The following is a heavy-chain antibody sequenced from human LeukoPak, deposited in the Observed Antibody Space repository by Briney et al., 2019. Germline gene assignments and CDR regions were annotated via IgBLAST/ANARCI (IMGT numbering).Heavy chain of an antibody. Sequence: ASVKVSCKAPGYTFTGYYMHWVRQAPGQGLEWMGWINPNSGGTNYAQKFQGRVTMTRDTSISTAYMELSRLRSDDTAVYYCARSAIFGVVIGNDAFDIWGQGTMVTVSS. D-gene: IGHD3-3*01. CDR1: GYTFTGYY. J-gene: IGHJ3*02. CDR2: INPNSGGT. CDR3: ARSAIFGVVIGNDAFDI. V-gene: IGHV1-2*02.